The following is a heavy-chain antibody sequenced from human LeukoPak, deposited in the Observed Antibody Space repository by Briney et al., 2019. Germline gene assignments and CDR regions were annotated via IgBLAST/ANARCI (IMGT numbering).Heavy chain of an antibody. CDR3: ARTNGTWSADFDY. Sequence: ASVKVSCRASGYTFSIHGISWLRQAPGQGLEYVGWISAYNGEAIYVQKFQGRVTMTADTSTTTAYMELRSLRSDDTAVYYCARTNGTWSADFDYWGQGTLVTVSS. J-gene: IGHJ4*02. CDR1: GYTFSIHG. V-gene: IGHV1-18*01. D-gene: IGHD6-13*01. CDR2: ISAYNGEA.